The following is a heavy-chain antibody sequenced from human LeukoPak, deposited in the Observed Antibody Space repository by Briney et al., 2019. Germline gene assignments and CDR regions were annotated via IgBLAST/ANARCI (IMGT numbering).Heavy chain of an antibody. J-gene: IGHJ4*02. V-gene: IGHV4-34*01. D-gene: IGHD3-22*01. CDR3: ARVGDSSGYNFDY. CDR2: INHSGST. CDR1: GGSFSGYY. Sequence: KASETLSLTCAVYGGSFSGYYWSWIRQPPGKGLEWIGEINHSGSTNYNPSLKSRVTISVDTSKNQFSLKLSSVTAADTAVYYCARVGDSSGYNFDYWGQGTLVTVSS.